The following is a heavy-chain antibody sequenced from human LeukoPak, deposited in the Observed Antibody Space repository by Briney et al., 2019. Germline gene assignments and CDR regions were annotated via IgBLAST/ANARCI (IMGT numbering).Heavy chain of an antibody. V-gene: IGHV3-7*01. CDR3: ARDDFSGSYCD. D-gene: IGHD1-26*01. J-gene: IGHJ4*02. CDR2: IKGDGSEK. Sequence: GGSLRLSCAASGFIFSNNWMSWVRQAPGKGLEWVANIKGDGSEKYYVDSVKGRFTISRDNTRHSLYLQMNSLRADDTATYYCARDDFSGSYCDWGQGTLVTVSS. CDR1: GFIFSNNW.